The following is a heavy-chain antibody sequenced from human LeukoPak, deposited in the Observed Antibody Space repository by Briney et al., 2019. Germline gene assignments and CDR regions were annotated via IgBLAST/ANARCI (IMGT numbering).Heavy chain of an antibody. V-gene: IGHV3-23*01. Sequence: GGSLRLSCAASGFTFSTYAMTWVRQAPGKGLEWVSTINRSGDSAYYADSVKGRFTISRDNSKNTLYLQMNSLRAEDTAVYYCAKARYYYDSSGFGDYWGQGTLVTVSS. J-gene: IGHJ4*02. CDR2: INRSGDSA. D-gene: IGHD3-22*01. CDR3: AKARYYYDSSGFGDY. CDR1: GFTFSTYA.